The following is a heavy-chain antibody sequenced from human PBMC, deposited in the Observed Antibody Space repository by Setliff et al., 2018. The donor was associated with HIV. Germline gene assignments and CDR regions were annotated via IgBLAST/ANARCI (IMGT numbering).Heavy chain of an antibody. CDR1: GGSFSGHY. D-gene: IGHD3-3*01. CDR3: ARGRPRLYYNFWSGYLPSHYYYYYYMDV. V-gene: IGHV4-34*01. CDR2: CNHSGAS. Sequence: SETLSLTCAVYGGSFSGHYWTWVRQSPGRDLEWIGECNHSGASNYNPSLKSRVTISVDTSKNQFSLKLSSVTAADTAVYYCARGRPRLYYNFWSGYLPSHYYYYYYMDVWGKGTTVTVSS. J-gene: IGHJ6*03.